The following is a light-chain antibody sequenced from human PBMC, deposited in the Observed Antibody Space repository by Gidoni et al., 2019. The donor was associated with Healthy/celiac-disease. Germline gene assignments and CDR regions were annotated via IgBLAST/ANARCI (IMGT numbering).Light chain of an antibody. CDR1: RDINTY. CDR2: GAS. Sequence: DIQMTQSPFSLSASVGDRVTITCQASRDINTYLNWYQQKPGKAPKVLIHGASNLQPGVPSRFSGSGSGTHFRLIISSLQPEDVATYYCQHYHNVPYTFGQGTNLQIK. V-gene: IGKV1-33*01. J-gene: IGKJ2*01. CDR3: QHYHNVPYT.